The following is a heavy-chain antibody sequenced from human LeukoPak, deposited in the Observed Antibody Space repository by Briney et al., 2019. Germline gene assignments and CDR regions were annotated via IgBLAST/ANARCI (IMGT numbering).Heavy chain of an antibody. D-gene: IGHD6-13*01. Sequence: VASVKVSCKASGYTFTSYAMHWVRQAPGQRLEWMGWINAGNGNTKYSQKFQGRVTITRDTSASTAYMELSSLRSEDTAVYYCARDWAYSSSWYYFDYWGQGTLVTVSS. CDR3: ARDWAYSSSWYYFDY. V-gene: IGHV1-3*01. CDR1: GYTFTSYA. CDR2: INAGNGNT. J-gene: IGHJ4*02.